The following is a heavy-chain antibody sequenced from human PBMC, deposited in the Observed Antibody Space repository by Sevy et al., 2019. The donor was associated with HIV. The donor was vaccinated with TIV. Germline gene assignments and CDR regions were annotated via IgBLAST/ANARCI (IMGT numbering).Heavy chain of an antibody. D-gene: IGHD2-15*01. CDR2: IYYSGST. Sequence: SETLSLTCTVSGGSISSGGYYWSWIRQHPGKGLEWIGYIYYSGSTYYNPSLKSRVTISVDTSKNQFSLKLSSVTAAGTAVYSGARANSGGYCSGGSCCGGAFDIWGQGTMVTVSS. CDR1: GGSISSGGYY. CDR3: ARANSGGYCSGGSCCGGAFDI. V-gene: IGHV4-31*03. J-gene: IGHJ3*02.